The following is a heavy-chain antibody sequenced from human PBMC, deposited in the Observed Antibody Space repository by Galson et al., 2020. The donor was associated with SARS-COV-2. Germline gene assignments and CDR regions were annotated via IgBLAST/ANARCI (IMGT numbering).Heavy chain of an antibody. CDR3: ARLNYYDSSGYYTEFDY. J-gene: IGHJ4*02. Sequence: SETLSLTCTVSGGSISSSSYYWGWIRQPPGKGLEWIGSIYYSGSTYYNPSLKSRVTISVDTSKNQFSLKLSSVTAADTAVYYCARLNYYDSSGYYTEFDYWGQGTLVTVSS. CDR1: GGSISSSSYY. V-gene: IGHV4-39*01. CDR2: IYYSGST. D-gene: IGHD3-22*01.